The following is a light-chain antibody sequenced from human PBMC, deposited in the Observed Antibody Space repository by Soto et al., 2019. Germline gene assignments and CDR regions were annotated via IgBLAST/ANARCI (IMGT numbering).Light chain of an antibody. CDR3: QQYNTWPWT. CDR2: GAS. J-gene: IGKJ1*01. CDR1: QSVNAN. V-gene: IGKV3-15*01. Sequence: EVVVTQSPATLSVSPGERATLSCRASQSVNANLAWYQQKPGQAPRLLIHGASNRATGIPARISGSGFGTAFILPISSLPSEHFPVYYCQQYNTWPWTFGQGTKVEI.